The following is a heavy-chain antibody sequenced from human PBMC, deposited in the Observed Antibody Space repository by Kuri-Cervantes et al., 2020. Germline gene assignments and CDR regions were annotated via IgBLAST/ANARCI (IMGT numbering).Heavy chain of an antibody. CDR3: AKAGYCSSTSCYHQHGMDV. CDR2: ISYDGSNK. V-gene: IGHV3-30-3*01. D-gene: IGHD2-2*01. Sequence: GGSLRLSCAASGFTFSSYAMHWVRQAPGKGLEWVAVISYDGSNKYYADSVKGRFTISRDNSKNTLYLQMNSLRAEDTAVYYCAKAGYCSSTSCYHQHGMDVWGQGTTVTVSS. CDR1: GFTFSSYA. J-gene: IGHJ6*02.